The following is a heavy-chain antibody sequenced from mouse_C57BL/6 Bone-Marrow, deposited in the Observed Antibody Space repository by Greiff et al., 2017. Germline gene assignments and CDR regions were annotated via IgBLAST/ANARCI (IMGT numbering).Heavy chain of an antibody. V-gene: IGHV1-85*01. Sequence: VQLQQSGPELVKPGASVKLSCKASGYTFTSYDINWVKQRPGQGLGWIGWIYPRDGSTKYNEKFKGKATLTVDTSSSTAYMELHSLTSEDSAVYFCAYYYGSPLYAMDYWGQGTSVTVSS. CDR2: IYPRDGST. CDR3: AYYYGSPLYAMDY. CDR1: GYTFTSYD. J-gene: IGHJ4*01. D-gene: IGHD1-1*01.